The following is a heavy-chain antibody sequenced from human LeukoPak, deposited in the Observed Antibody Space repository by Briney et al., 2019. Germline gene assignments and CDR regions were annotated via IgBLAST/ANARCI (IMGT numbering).Heavy chain of an antibody. CDR1: GFTFDDYT. Sequence: PGGSLRLSCAASGFTFDDYTMHWVRQAPGKGLEWVSLISWDGGSTYYADSVKGRFTISRDNSKNSLYLQMNSLRTEDTAVYYCAKEDDSSGFDYWGQGTLVTVSS. V-gene: IGHV3-43*01. CDR3: AKEDDSSGFDY. J-gene: IGHJ4*02. CDR2: ISWDGGST. D-gene: IGHD3-22*01.